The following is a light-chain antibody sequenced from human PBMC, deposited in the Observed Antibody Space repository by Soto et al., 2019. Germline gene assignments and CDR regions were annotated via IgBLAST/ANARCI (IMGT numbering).Light chain of an antibody. CDR2: AAS. Sequence: DIQLTQSPSFLSASVGDRVTITCRASQGISSYLAWYQQKPGIAPKLLIYAASTLQSGVPSRFSGSGSGTEFTLPISSLQPEDFATYYCQQLNSYPLTFGPGTKVDIK. CDR3: QQLNSYPLT. CDR1: QGISSY. J-gene: IGKJ3*01. V-gene: IGKV1-9*01.